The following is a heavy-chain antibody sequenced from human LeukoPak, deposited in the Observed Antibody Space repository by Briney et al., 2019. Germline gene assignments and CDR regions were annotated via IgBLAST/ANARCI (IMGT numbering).Heavy chain of an antibody. CDR3: ARQYYDSKGVGFDY. CDR1: GFTVTDNY. CDR2: ISSSSRTI. V-gene: IGHV3-48*01. D-gene: IGHD3-22*01. Sequence: GGSLRLSCAASGFTVTDNYMNWVRQAPGKGLEWVSYISSSSRTIYYVDSVKGRFTISRDNAKNSLYLQMNSLRAEDTAVYYCARQYYDSKGVGFDYWGQGTLVTVSS. J-gene: IGHJ4*02.